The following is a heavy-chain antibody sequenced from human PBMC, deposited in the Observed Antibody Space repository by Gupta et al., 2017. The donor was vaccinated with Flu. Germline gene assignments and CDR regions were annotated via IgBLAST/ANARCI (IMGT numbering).Heavy chain of an antibody. V-gene: IGHV1-18*01. D-gene: IGHD1-26*01. J-gene: IGHJ4*02. Sequence: RQAPGQGLGWMGWIGPYNGNSVYAERFQDRVTMTADTTDTSTIIIYMELRSLTSEDTAVVYCARDSGGFYIDYWGQGTQVTVSS. CDR3: ARDSGGFYIDY. CDR2: IGPYNGNS.